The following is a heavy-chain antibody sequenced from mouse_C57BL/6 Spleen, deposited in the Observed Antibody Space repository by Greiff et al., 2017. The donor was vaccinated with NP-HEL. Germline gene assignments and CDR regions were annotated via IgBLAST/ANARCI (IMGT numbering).Heavy chain of an antibody. Sequence: VQLKESGPELVKPGASVKLSCKASGYTFTSYDINWVKQRPGQGLEWIGWIYPRDGSTKYNEKFKGKATLTVDTSSSTAYMELHSLTSEDSAVYFCARSYYYGSSYWFAYWGQGTLVTVSA. D-gene: IGHD1-1*01. CDR3: ARSYYYGSSYWFAY. V-gene: IGHV1-85*01. J-gene: IGHJ3*01. CDR1: GYTFTSYD. CDR2: IYPRDGST.